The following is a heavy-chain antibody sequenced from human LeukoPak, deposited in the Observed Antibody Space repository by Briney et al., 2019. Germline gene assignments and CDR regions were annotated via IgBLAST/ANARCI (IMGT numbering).Heavy chain of an antibody. V-gene: IGHV3-23*01. D-gene: IGHD3-22*01. J-gene: IGHJ4*02. CDR1: GFTFSSYA. CDR3: ARSPRGDNSGYYFDY. CDR2: VTPSGGTT. Sequence: GGSLRLSCAASGFTFSSYAMSWVRQAPGLGLEWVSAVTPSGGTTYFADSVKGRFTLSRDNSKNTLYLQMNSLRAEDTALYFCARSPRGDNSGYYFDYWGQGSLVTVSS.